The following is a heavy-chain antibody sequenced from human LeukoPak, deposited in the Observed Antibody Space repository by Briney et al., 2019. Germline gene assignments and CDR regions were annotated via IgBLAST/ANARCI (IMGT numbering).Heavy chain of an antibody. J-gene: IGHJ4*02. V-gene: IGHV3-74*01. CDR2: INSDGSST. CDR3: AELTSMVEQY. Sequence: GRSLRLSCAASGFTFSSYAMHGVRQVPGKGLVWVSRINSDGSSTSYADSVKGRFTISRDNAKNTLYLQMNSLRAEDTAVYYCAELTSMVEQYWGQGTLVTVSS. CDR1: GFTFSSYA. D-gene: IGHD3-10*01.